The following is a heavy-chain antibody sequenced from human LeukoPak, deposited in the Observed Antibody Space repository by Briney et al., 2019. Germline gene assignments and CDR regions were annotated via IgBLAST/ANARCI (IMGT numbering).Heavy chain of an antibody. J-gene: IGHJ4*02. CDR1: GYSFTSYG. V-gene: IGHV1-8*01. D-gene: IGHD3-16*01. Sequence: GASVKVSCKASGYSFTSYGISWVRQATGQGLEWMGWMNPNSGNTGYAQKFQGRVTITRNTSISTAYMELSSLRSEDTAVYYCARGGYHRGRVFDYWGQGTLVTVSS. CDR2: MNPNSGNT. CDR3: ARGGYHRGRVFDY.